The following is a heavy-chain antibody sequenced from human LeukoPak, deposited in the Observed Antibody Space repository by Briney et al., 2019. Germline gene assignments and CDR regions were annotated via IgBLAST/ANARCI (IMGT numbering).Heavy chain of an antibody. CDR3: ARHETDENWFDP. J-gene: IGHJ5*02. CDR2: INHSGST. CDR1: GGSFSGYY. Sequence: RPSETLSLTCAVYGGSFSGYYWSWIRQPPGKGLEWIGEINHSGSTNYNPSLKSRVTISVDTSKNQFSLKLSSVTAADTAVYYCARHETDENWFDPWGQGTLVTVSS. V-gene: IGHV4-34*01.